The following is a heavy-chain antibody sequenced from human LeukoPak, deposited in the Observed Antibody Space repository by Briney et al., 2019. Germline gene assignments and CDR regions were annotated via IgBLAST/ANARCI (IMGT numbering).Heavy chain of an antibody. Sequence: GGSLRLSCAASGLTFSSHWMHWVRQAPGKGLVWVSRITNDGSSTTYADSVKGRFTISRDNAKNMLYLQVNSLRAEDTAVYYCAKIPSSTEFDYWGQGTLVTVSS. CDR2: ITNDGSST. V-gene: IGHV3-74*01. J-gene: IGHJ4*02. D-gene: IGHD6-6*01. CDR3: AKIPSSTEFDY. CDR1: GLTFSSHW.